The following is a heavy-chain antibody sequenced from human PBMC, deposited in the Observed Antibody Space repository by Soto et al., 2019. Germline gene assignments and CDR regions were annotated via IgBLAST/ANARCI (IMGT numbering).Heavy chain of an antibody. CDR3: AKDCNLYSSGRGLGWFDP. J-gene: IGHJ5*02. CDR2: ISYDGSNK. Sequence: QVQLVESGGGVVQPGRSLRLSCAASGFTFSSYGMHWVRQAPGNGLEWVAVISYDGSNKYYADSVKGRFTISRDNSKNTLYLQMNSLRAEDTAVYYCAKDCNLYSSGRGLGWFDPWGQGTLVTVSS. V-gene: IGHV3-30*18. D-gene: IGHD6-19*01. CDR1: GFTFSSYG.